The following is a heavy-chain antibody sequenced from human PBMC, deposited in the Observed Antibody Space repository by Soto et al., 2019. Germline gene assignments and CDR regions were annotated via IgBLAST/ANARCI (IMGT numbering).Heavy chain of an antibody. CDR2: IYHTGGP. D-gene: IGHD1-26*01. CDR1: GGSISSGSYS. V-gene: IGHV4-30-2*01. Sequence: QLQLQESGSGLVKPSQTLSLTCAVSGGSISSGSYSWSWIRQPPGKGLEWIGYIYHTGGPYYNPSLKSRVTMSVDRSENQFSLKLTSVAAADTAVYYCARGCSGNDYDPLLLGNWGQGTLVTVSS. CDR3: ARGCSGNDYDPLLLGN. J-gene: IGHJ4*02.